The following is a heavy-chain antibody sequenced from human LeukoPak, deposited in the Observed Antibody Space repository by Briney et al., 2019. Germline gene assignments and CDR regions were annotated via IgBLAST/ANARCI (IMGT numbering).Heavy chain of an antibody. CDR3: ARAGPSGWYDAFDI. V-gene: IGHV6-1*01. D-gene: IGHD6-19*01. Sequence: SQTLSLTCAISGDSVSSNSAAWNWIRQSPSRGLEWLGRTYYRSRWYNDYAVSVKSRITINTDTTKNHFSLQLNSVTPEDTAVYYCARAGPSGWYDAFDIWGQGTMVTVSS. J-gene: IGHJ3*02. CDR1: GDSVSSNSAA. CDR2: TYYRSRWYN.